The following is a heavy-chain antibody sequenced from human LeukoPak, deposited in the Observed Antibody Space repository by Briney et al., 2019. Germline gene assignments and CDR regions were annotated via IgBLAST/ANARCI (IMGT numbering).Heavy chain of an antibody. CDR1: GFTFSDYY. D-gene: IGHD2-8*01. J-gene: IGHJ4*02. V-gene: IGHV3-11*01. CDR3: ARGGRAHCINGVCYKGAGGYYFDY. Sequence: GGSLRLPCAASGFTFSDYYMSWIRRAPGKGLEWVSYISSSGSTIYYADSVKGRFTISRDNAKNSLYLQMNSLRAEDTAVYYCARGGRAHCINGVCYKGAGGYYFDYWGQGTLVTVPS. CDR2: ISSSGSTI.